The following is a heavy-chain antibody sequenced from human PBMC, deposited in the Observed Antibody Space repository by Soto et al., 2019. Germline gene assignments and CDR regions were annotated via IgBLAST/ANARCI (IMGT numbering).Heavy chain of an antibody. CDR3: AGRRGSGSFYGMDV. D-gene: IGHD3-10*01. CDR1: GYTFTSYA. CDR2: INAGNGNT. Sequence: VASVKVSCKASGYTFTSYAMHWVRQAPGQRLEWMGWINAGNGNTKYSQKFQGRVTITRDTSASTAYMELSSLRSEDTAVYYCAGRRGSGSFYGMDVWGQGTTVTVSS. V-gene: IGHV1-3*01. J-gene: IGHJ6*02.